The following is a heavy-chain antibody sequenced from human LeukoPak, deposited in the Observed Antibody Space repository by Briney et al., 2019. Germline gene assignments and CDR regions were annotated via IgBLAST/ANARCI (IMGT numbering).Heavy chain of an antibody. Sequence: GRSLRLSCAASGFTFDDYAMPWVRQAPGKGLEWVSGISWNSGSIGYADSVKGRFTISRDNAKNSLYLQMNSLRAEDTALYYCAKDIRYSGSHGAFDIWGQGTMVTVSS. J-gene: IGHJ3*02. CDR1: GFTFDDYA. CDR3: AKDIRYSGSHGAFDI. V-gene: IGHV3-9*01. D-gene: IGHD1-26*01. CDR2: ISWNSGSI.